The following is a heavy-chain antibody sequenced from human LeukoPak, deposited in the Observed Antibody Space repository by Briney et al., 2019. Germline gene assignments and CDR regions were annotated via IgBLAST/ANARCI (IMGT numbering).Heavy chain of an antibody. CDR2: ITWDGGST. D-gene: IGHD3-10*01. J-gene: IGHJ4*02. Sequence: WGSLRLSCAASGFTFDDYTMHGVRQAPGKGLEWVSLITWDGGSTYYADSVKGRFTISRDNSKNSLYLQMNSLRTEDTALYYCAKGKTTGSYLSHVDYWGQGTLVTVSS. CDR3: AKGKTTGSYLSHVDY. CDR1: GFTFDDYT. V-gene: IGHV3-43*01.